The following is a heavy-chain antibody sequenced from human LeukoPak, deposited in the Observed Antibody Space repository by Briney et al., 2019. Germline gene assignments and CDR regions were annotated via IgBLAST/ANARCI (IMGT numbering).Heavy chain of an antibody. J-gene: IGHJ2*01. V-gene: IGHV4-59*01. D-gene: IGHD6-19*01. Sequence: PSETLSLTCTVSGGSISSYYWICLRQPPGKGLEGFGYIYDSGTTNYNPSLKSRVTISVDTSKNQFSMKLSSVTAADTAVYYCARGGSAWSWYLGLWGRGTLITVSS. CDR2: IYDSGTT. CDR3: ARGGSAWSWYLGL. CDR1: GGSISSYY.